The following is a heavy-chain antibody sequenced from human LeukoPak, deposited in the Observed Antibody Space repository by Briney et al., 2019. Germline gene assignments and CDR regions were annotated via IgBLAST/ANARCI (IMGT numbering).Heavy chain of an antibody. CDR2: ISPSGGST. D-gene: IGHD3-22*01. V-gene: IGHV1-46*01. CDR3: ARGFPHYYDSSGVKFDY. Sequence: GASVKVSCKAFGYTFTSNYMHWVRQAPGQGPEWMGVISPSGGSTTYAQKFQGRVTLTRDMSTSTDYLELSSLRSDDTAVYYCARGFPHYYDSSGVKFDYWGQGTLVTVSS. CDR1: GYTFTSNY. J-gene: IGHJ4*02.